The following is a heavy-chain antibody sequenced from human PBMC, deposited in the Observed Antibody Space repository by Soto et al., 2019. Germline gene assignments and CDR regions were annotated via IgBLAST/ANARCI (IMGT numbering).Heavy chain of an antibody. Sequence: PSETLSLTCTVSGGSISSNNYYWGWIRQPPGEGLEWIGSFYYSGYTYYNPSLKSRVTISVDTSKNQFSLKLSSVTAADTAVYYCARQLWRGADHYFDYWGQGTLVTVSS. CDR3: ARQLWRGADHYFDY. CDR2: FYYSGYT. D-gene: IGHD1-26*01. CDR1: GGSISSNNYY. V-gene: IGHV4-39*01. J-gene: IGHJ4*02.